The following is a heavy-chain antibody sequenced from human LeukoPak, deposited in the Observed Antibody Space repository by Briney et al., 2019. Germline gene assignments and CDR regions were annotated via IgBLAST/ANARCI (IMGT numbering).Heavy chain of an antibody. Sequence: SGGSLRLSCTVSGFTFSGCVMHWVRQAPGKVPEWVSYIDARSGITYYADSVQGRFTISRDNAQESVFLQMNSLRADDTAVYYCARTYDFGRGPPGDAFDNWGPGTLVTVSS. V-gene: IGHV3-48*01. D-gene: IGHD3-3*01. J-gene: IGHJ3*02. CDR1: GFTFSGCV. CDR2: IDARSGIT. CDR3: ARTYDFGRGPPGDAFDN.